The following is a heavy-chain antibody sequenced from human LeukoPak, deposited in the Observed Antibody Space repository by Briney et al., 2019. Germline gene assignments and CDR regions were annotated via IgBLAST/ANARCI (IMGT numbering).Heavy chain of an antibody. CDR1: GFTFSNYF. CDR2: IASGGSHT. CDR3: ARERQDTVIHSGAFDI. V-gene: IGHV3-30-3*01. D-gene: IGHD2-21*02. J-gene: IGHJ3*02. Sequence: GGSLRLSCAASGFTFSNYFMHWVRQAPGKGLEWVADIASGGSHTFYVESVKGRFTISRDNSKNTLYLQMNSLGPGDTAVYFCARERQDTVIHSGAFDIWGQGTMVTVSS.